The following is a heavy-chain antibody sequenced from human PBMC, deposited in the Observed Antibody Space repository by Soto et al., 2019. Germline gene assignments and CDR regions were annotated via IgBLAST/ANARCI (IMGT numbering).Heavy chain of an antibody. D-gene: IGHD6-19*01. CDR3: AKDSRAVAGTIDY. Sequence: EVQLLESGGGLVQPGGSLRLSCAASGFTFSSYAMSWVRQAQGKGLEWVSAISGSGGNTFYADSVKGRFTISRDNSKNTLYLQMNGLRAEDTAVYYCAKDSRAVAGTIDYWGQGTLVTVSS. CDR2: ISGSGGNT. J-gene: IGHJ4*02. CDR1: GFTFSSYA. V-gene: IGHV3-23*01.